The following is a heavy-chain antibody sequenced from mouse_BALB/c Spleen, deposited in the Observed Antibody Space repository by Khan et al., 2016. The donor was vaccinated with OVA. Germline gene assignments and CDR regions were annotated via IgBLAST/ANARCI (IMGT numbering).Heavy chain of an antibody. CDR3: AGRGIYEGCYVGFAY. Sequence: QVQLQQSGPELVKPGASVKISCKASGYTFTDYYINWVKQKPGQGLEWIGWIYPGSGNTKYNEKFKGKATLTADTSSSTAYMQLSSLTSEDSAVYYCAGRGIYEGCYVGFAYWGQGTLVTVSA. V-gene: IGHV1-84*02. J-gene: IGHJ3*01. CDR1: GYTFTDYY. CDR2: IYPGSGNT. D-gene: IGHD2-3*01.